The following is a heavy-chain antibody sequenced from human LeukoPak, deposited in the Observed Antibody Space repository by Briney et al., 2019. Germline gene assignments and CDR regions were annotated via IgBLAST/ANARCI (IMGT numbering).Heavy chain of an antibody. V-gene: IGHV4-4*07. CDR1: SGFISNYY. D-gene: IGHD3-3*01. Sequence: SSETLSLTCSVSSGFISNYYWSWIRQPAGKGLEWIGRISTSGNTNYGPSLKSRVTMSVGTSKNQFFLNLRSVTAADTAVYYCARDSRYYDFWSGYLDYWGQGALVTVSS. CDR3: ARDSRYYDFWSGYLDY. J-gene: IGHJ4*02. CDR2: ISTSGNT.